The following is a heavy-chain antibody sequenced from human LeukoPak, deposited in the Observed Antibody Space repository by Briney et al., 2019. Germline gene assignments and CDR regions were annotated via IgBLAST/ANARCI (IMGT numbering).Heavy chain of an antibody. CDR1: GFTFSNYA. CDR3: AKDQRYWAV. J-gene: IGHJ6*02. Sequence: QPGGSLRLSCADSGFTFSNYAMSWVRQAPGKGLEWVSGVSTSGVDTYYADSVKGRFTISRDNSKNTLYLQMNSLRAEDTAVYYCAKDQRYWAVWGQGTTVTVSS. CDR2: VSTSGVDT. V-gene: IGHV3-23*01. D-gene: IGHD2-15*01.